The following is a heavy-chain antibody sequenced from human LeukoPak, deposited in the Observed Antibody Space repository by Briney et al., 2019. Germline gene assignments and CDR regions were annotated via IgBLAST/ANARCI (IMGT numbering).Heavy chain of an antibody. Sequence: VGSLRLSSAAPGFTFSSDTMCWVRQAPRKGLGWVSHIRGGGISTYYADSVKGLFTISRDNFKNTLYLQMHRLRAEDTVVFYCARDRDDYVWGSYVGAFDVWGHGTTVTVSS. J-gene: IGHJ3*01. CDR3: ARDRDDYVWGSYVGAFDV. CDR2: IRGGGIST. V-gene: IGHV3-23*01. D-gene: IGHD3-16*01. CDR1: GFTFSSDT.